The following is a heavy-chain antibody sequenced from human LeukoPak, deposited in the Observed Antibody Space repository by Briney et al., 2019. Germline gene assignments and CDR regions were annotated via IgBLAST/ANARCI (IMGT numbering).Heavy chain of an antibody. J-gene: IGHJ4*02. D-gene: IGHD3-10*01. V-gene: IGHV3-7*01. Sequence: ARSLRLSCAAAGFTSSSYWMSWVRQAPRKGLEWVANIKTDGSEEYYVDSVKGRFTISRDNAKNSLYLQMNSLRAEDTAVYYCARRSEPYYYGSGSYRDYWGQGTLVTVSS. CDR1: GFTSSSYW. CDR2: IKTDGSEE. CDR3: ARRSEPYYYGSGSYRDY.